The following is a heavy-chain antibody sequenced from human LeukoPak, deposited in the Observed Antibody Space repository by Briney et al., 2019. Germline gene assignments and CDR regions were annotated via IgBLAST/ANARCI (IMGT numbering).Heavy chain of an antibody. J-gene: IGHJ4*02. CDR1: GYTFTSYD. Sequence: ASVKVSCKASGYTFTSYDINWVRQAPGKGLEWMGGFDPEDGETIYAQKFQGRVTMTEDTSTDTAYTELSSLRSEDTAVYYCATARGYYDSTGYYSLGYWGQGTLVTVSS. V-gene: IGHV1-24*01. D-gene: IGHD3-22*01. CDR2: FDPEDGET. CDR3: ATARGYYDSTGYYSLGY.